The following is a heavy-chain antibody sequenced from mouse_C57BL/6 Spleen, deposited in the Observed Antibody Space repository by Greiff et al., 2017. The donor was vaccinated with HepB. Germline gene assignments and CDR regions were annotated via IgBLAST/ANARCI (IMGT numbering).Heavy chain of an antibody. Sequence: QVQLQQSGPELVKPGASVKISCKASGYAFSSSWMNWVKQRPGKGLEWIGRIYPGDGDTNYNGKFKGKATLTADKSSSTAYMQLSSLTSEDSAVYFCARGYYGSLDYWGQGTTLTVSS. CDR3: ARGYYGSLDY. D-gene: IGHD1-1*01. CDR1: GYAFSSSW. V-gene: IGHV1-82*01. CDR2: IYPGDGDT. J-gene: IGHJ2*01.